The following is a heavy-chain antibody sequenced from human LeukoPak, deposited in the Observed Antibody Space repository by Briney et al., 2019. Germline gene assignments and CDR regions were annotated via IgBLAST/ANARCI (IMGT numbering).Heavy chain of an antibody. CDR2: IKYDGIDK. CDR1: GFITDYW. CDR3: NRGWLQFDN. V-gene: IGHV3-7*01. Sequence: GGSLRLSCAASGFITDYWMNWVRQAPGKGLEWVAMIKYDGIDKKYLDSVKGRFTISRDNAKNSLYLEMNSLRAEDTANCVRNRGWLQFDNWGQGTLVTVSS. D-gene: IGHD5-24*01. J-gene: IGHJ4*02.